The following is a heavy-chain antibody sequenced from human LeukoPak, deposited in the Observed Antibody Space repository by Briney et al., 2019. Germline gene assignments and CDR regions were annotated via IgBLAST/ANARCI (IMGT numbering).Heavy chain of an antibody. D-gene: IGHD5-24*01. V-gene: IGHV4-30-2*06. CDR1: GYAITSGGFS. CDR2: IYDRGPA. Sequence: PSQTLSLTCTVSGYAITSGGFSWNWIRQSPGKGLEWIGCIYDRGPAYYNPSLKSRFTISVDRPKNQFFLNVTSLTAADTAVYYCARGTWDGDGYNLGYWGQGTLVTVSS. J-gene: IGHJ4*02. CDR3: ARGTWDGDGYNLGY.